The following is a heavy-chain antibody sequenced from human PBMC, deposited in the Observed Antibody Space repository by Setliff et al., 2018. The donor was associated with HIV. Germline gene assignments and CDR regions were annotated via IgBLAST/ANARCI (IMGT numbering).Heavy chain of an antibody. Sequence: ASVKVSCKTSGYTFDAKYIHWARQAPGQGLEWMGWINPNSGGTNYAQKFQGRVTMTTDTSTRTAYMELGNLRSDDTAVYYCARRGYSYDTSGYYYYFDYWGQGTLVTVSS. V-gene: IGHV1-2*02. J-gene: IGHJ4*02. CDR1: GYTFDAKY. CDR3: ARRGYSYDTSGYYYYFDY. CDR2: INPNSGGT. D-gene: IGHD3-22*01.